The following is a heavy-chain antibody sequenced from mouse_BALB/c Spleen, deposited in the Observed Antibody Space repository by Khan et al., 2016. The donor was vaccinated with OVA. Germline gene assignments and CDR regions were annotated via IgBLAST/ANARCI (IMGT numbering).Heavy chain of an antibody. Sequence: QVQLQQPGAELVKAGASVKMSCKASGYTFTSYWMHWVKQRLGQGLEWFAETNPTNGRTYYNEKFKRKATLTVDKSSSPAYMLLSGPTFEDSAVYYCARIKKIVATYFDYWGQGTTLTVSS. V-gene: IGHV1S81*02. CDR1: GYTFTSYW. J-gene: IGHJ2*01. CDR3: ARIKKIVATYFDY. CDR2: TNPTNGRT. D-gene: IGHD1-1*01.